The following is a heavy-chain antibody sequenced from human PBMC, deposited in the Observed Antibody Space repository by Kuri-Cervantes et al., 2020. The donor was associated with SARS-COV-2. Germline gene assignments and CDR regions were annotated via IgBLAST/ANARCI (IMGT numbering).Heavy chain of an antibody. Sequence: GESLKISCAASGFTFSSYAMHWVRQAPGKGLEWVAVISYDGSNKYYADPVKGRFTISRDNSKNTLYLQMNSLRAEDTAVYYCAREEDSSSSSLFDYWGQGTLVTVSS. D-gene: IGHD6-6*01. CDR1: GFTFSSYA. V-gene: IGHV3-30*04. CDR3: AREEDSSSSSLFDY. CDR2: ISYDGSNK. J-gene: IGHJ4*02.